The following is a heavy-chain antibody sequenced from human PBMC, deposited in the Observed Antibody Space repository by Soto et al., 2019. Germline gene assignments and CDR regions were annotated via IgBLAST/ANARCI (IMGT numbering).Heavy chain of an antibody. Sequence: GGSLRLSCAASGFTFSSYGMHWVRQAPGKGLEWVAVIWYDGSNKYYADSVKGRFTISRDNSKNTLYLQMNSLRAEDTAVYYCARDLGGRYSYGPYYGMDVWGQGTTVTVSS. J-gene: IGHJ6*02. CDR1: GFTFSSYG. CDR3: ARDLGGRYSYGPYYGMDV. CDR2: IWYDGSNK. D-gene: IGHD5-18*01. V-gene: IGHV3-33*01.